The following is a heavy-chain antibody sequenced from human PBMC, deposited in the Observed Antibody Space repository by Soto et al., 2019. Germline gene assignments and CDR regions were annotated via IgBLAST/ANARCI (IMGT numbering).Heavy chain of an antibody. CDR2: IYSGGRT. D-gene: IGHD2-15*01. Sequence: SETLSLTCTVSGVSIGSSGDYWGWIRQAPGQGLEWIATIYSGGRTFYNPSLKSRVAISLDTSKDQFSLKLSSVTAADTAVYYCARDDVLCDGGRWYGVPLDVWGKGTTVTVS. V-gene: IGHV4-39*01. CDR3: ARDDVLCDGGRWYGVPLDV. CDR1: GVSIGSSGDY. J-gene: IGHJ6*03.